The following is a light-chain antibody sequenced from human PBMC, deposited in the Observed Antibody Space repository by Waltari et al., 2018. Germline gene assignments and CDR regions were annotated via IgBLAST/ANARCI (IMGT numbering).Light chain of an antibody. V-gene: IGKV3-15*01. CDR3: QQYNNWPRT. J-gene: IGKJ1*01. CDR1: QGISNN. CDR2: GAS. Sequence: EIELTQSPATLSASPGERVTLSCRASQGISNNLVWYQHKPGQSPRLLIYGASARATGVPERFSGSGYRTEFTLTISSLQSEDFAVYYCQQYNNWPRTFGQGTKVEIK.